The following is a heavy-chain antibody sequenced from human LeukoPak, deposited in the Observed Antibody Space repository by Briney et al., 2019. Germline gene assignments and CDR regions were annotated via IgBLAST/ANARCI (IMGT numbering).Heavy chain of an antibody. V-gene: IGHV3-15*01. CDR3: TTEAYYYDSGAIKYFDY. CDR2: IKSKTDGGAT. J-gene: IGHJ4*02. CDR1: GFTFSNAW. D-gene: IGHD3-22*01. Sequence: GGSLRLSCAASGFTFSNAWMSWVRQAPGKGLEWVGRIKSKTDGGATHYAAPVKGRFTISRDDSKNTMYLQMNSLKTEDTAVYYCTTEAYYYDSGAIKYFDYWGQGTLVTVSS.